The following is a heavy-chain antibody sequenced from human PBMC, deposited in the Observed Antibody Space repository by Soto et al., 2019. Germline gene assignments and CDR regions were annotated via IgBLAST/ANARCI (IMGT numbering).Heavy chain of an antibody. J-gene: IGHJ5*02. V-gene: IGHV1-69*12. CDR3: ARDRGPSSGYYPYWFDP. CDR2: IIPIFGTA. D-gene: IGHD3-22*01. Sequence: QVQLVQSGAEVKKPGSSVKVSCKASGGTFSSYAISWVRQAPGQGLEWMGEIIPIFGTANYAQKFQGRVTITADESTSIAYMELSRLRSEDTAVYYCARDRGPSSGYYPYWFDPWGQGTLVTVSS. CDR1: GGTFSSYA.